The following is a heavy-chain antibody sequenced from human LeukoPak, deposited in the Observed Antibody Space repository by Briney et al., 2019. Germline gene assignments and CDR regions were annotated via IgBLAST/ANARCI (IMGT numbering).Heavy chain of an antibody. Sequence: GGSLRLSCAASGFTYSSYSINWVRQAPGKGLEWVSSISSSSSYIYYADSVKGRFTISRDNAENSLYLQMNSLRAEDTAVYYCAKLPGRAAGQDYWGRGTLVTVSS. CDR3: AKLPGRAAGQDY. D-gene: IGHD4-23*01. CDR1: GFTYSSYS. V-gene: IGHV3-21*01. J-gene: IGHJ4*02. CDR2: ISSSSSYI.